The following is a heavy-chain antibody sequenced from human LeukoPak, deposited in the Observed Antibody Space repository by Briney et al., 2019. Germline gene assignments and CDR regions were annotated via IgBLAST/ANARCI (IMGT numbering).Heavy chain of an antibody. V-gene: IGHV1-46*01. Sequence: GASVKVSCKASGYTFTSYYMHWVRQAPGQGLEWMGIINPSGGSTSYAQKFQGRVTMTRDTSTSTVYMELSRLRSDDTAVYYCASVRYYDILTGPAAFDIWGQGTMVTVSS. CDR3: ASVRYYDILTGPAAFDI. D-gene: IGHD3-9*01. CDR1: GYTFTSYY. J-gene: IGHJ3*02. CDR2: INPSGGST.